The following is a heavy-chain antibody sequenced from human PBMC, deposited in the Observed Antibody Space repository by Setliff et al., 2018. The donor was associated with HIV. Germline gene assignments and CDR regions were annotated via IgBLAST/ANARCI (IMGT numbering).Heavy chain of an antibody. J-gene: IGHJ1*01. CDR2: MYYSGST. D-gene: IGHD1-26*01. Sequence: SETLSLTCTVSGGSTSSSSYYWGWIRQPPGKGLEWIGSMYYSGSTYYNPSLKSRLTISLDTSKNQFSLKLSSVTAADTAVYYCARHGGSYAFAEYLQHWGQGTLVTVSS. CDR1: GGSTSSSSYY. V-gene: IGHV4-39*01. CDR3: ARHGGSYAFAEYLQH.